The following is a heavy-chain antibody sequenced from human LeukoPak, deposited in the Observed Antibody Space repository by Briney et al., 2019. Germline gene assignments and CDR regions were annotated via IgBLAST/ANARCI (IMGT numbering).Heavy chain of an antibody. D-gene: IGHD2-2*01. CDR1: GGSISSSSYS. CDR2: IYYSGST. Sequence: SETLSLTCTVSGGSISSSSYSWGWIRQPPGKGLEWIGSIYYSGSTYYNPSLKSRVTISVDTSKNLFSLKLSSVTAADTAVYYCARSLWVPAASFDYWGQGTLVTVSS. CDR3: ARSLWVPAASFDY. J-gene: IGHJ4*02. V-gene: IGHV4-39*01.